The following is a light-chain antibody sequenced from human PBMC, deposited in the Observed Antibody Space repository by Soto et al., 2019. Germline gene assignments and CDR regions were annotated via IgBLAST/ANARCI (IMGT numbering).Light chain of an antibody. Sequence: QSALTQPPSASGTPWQRVTISCSGSSSNIGKNSVNWYQQFPGTAPKLLIYRDNQRPSGVPDRFSGSKSGTSASLAISGLQSEDEADYYCSVWDDTLDGRVFGGGTKLTVL. V-gene: IGLV1-44*01. CDR1: SSNIGKNS. CDR3: SVWDDTLDGRV. J-gene: IGLJ3*02. CDR2: RDN.